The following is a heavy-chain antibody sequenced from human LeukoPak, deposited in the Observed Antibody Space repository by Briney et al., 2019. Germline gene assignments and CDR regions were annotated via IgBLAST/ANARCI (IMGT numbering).Heavy chain of an antibody. D-gene: IGHD3-10*01. CDR1: GDSVSSNSAG. CDR2: TYYRSKWYN. Sequence: SQTLSLTCAISGDSVSSNSAGWNWIRQSPSRGLEWLGRTYYRSKWYNDYAVSVKSRITINPDTSKNQFSLQLNSVTPEDTAVYYCARGLYYYGSGSYSPDAFDIWGQGTMVTVSS. CDR3: ARGLYYYGSGSYSPDAFDI. V-gene: IGHV6-1*01. J-gene: IGHJ3*02.